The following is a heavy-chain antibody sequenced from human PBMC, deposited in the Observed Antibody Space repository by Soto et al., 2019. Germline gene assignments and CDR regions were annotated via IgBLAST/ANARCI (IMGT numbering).Heavy chain of an antibody. V-gene: IGHV6-1*01. CDR3: ARLATVTTRILDYYYYGMDV. J-gene: IGHJ6*02. Sequence: SQTLSLTCAISGDSVSSNSAAWNWIRQSPSRGLEWLGRTYYRSKWYNDYAVSVKSRITINPDTSKNQFSLQLNSVTPEDTAVYYCARLATVTTRILDYYYYGMDVWRQGTTVTVSS. CDR1: GDSVSSNSAA. CDR2: TYYRSKWYN. D-gene: IGHD4-17*01.